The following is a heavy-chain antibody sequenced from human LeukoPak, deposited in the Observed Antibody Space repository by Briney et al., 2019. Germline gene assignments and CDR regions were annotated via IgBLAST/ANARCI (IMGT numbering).Heavy chain of an antibody. V-gene: IGHV1-18*01. CDR2: ISAYNGNT. Sequence: ASVKVSCKASGYTFTSYGISWVRQAPGQGLEWMGWISAYNGNTNYAQKLQGRVTMTTDTSTSTAYMELRSLRSDDTAVYYCTRVFRDGYSYQPQGTRSVFDYWGQGTLVTVSS. D-gene: IGHD5-24*01. CDR3: TRVFRDGYSYQPQGTRSVFDY. CDR1: GYTFTSYG. J-gene: IGHJ4*02.